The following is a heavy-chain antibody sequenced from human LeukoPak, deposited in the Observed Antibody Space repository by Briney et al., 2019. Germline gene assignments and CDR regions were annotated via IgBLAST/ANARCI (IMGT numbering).Heavy chain of an antibody. J-gene: IGHJ5*02. V-gene: IGHV4-59*02. CDR3: ARGLRWFDP. CDR2: IYNGGVT. D-gene: IGHD5-12*01. Sequence: PSETLSLTCTVSGVSVSIYYWAWIRQPPGQGLEWIGNIYNGGVTDFNPSLKSRVTISVDTSKNQFSLQLPSVTAADTAVYYCARGLRWFDPWGQGTLVTVSS. CDR1: GVSVSIYY.